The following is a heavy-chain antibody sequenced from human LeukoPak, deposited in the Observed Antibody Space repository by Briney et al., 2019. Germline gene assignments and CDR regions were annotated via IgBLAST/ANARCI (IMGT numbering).Heavy chain of an antibody. D-gene: IGHD1-1*01. CDR3: AGVTWFPGTSYYYMDV. CDR2: IYYSGIT. V-gene: IGHV4-59*01. CDR1: GGSISSYY. J-gene: IGHJ6*03. Sequence: SETLSLTCAVSGGSISSYYWNWIRQPPGKGLEWIGYIYYSGITNYNPSLKSRVTISVDTSKSQFSLKLSSVTAADTAVYYCAGVTWFPGTSYYYMDVWGKGTTVTVSS.